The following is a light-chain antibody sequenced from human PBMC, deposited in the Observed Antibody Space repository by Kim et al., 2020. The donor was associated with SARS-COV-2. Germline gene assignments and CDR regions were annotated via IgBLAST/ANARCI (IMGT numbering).Light chain of an antibody. CDR1: QGISKY. J-gene: IGKJ4*01. CDR2: ETS. CDR3: QQSNNLPLT. V-gene: IGKV1-33*01. Sequence: DIQMTQSPSSLSASVGDRVTITCQTSQGISKYLNWYQQKPGKAPKLLISETSKLDTGVPSRFSGSGSGTDFTFTISNLQPEDIATYYCQQSNNLPLTFGGGTKVEI.